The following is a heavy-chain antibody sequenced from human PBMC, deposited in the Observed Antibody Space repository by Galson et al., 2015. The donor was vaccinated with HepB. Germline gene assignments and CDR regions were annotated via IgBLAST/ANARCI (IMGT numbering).Heavy chain of an antibody. D-gene: IGHD3-3*01. CDR1: GFTFSSYA. V-gene: IGHV3-30-3*01. J-gene: IGHJ4*02. CDR2: ISYDGSNK. Sequence: SLRLSCAASGFTFSSYAMHWVRQAPGKGLEWVAVISYDGSNKYYADSVKGRFTISRDNSKNTLYLQMNSLRAEDTAVYYCARAWSGYLTYYFDYWGKGTLVTVSS. CDR3: ARAWSGYLTYYFDY.